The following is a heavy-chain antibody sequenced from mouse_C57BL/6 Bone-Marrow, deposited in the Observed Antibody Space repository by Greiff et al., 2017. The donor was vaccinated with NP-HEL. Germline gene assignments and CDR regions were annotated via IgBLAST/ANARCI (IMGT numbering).Heavy chain of an antibody. CDR3: TRDEGYYYGSSYPPWFAY. CDR1: GFTFSSYA. CDR2: ISSGGDYI. V-gene: IGHV5-9-1*02. Sequence: EVKLQESGEGLVKPGGSLKLSCAASGFTFSSYAMSWVRQTPEKRLEWVAYISSGGDYIYYADIVKGRFTISRDNARNTLYLQMSSLKSEDTAMYYCTRDEGYYYGSSYPPWFAYWGQGTLVTVSA. J-gene: IGHJ3*01. D-gene: IGHD1-1*01.